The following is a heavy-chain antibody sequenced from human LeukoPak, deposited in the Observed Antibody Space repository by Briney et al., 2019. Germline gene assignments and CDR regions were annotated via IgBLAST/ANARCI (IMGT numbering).Heavy chain of an antibody. CDR2: ISSSSSYI. D-gene: IGHD3-3*01. CDR1: GFTFSTYN. Sequence: GSLRLSCAASGFTFSTYNMNWVRQAPGKGREWVSFISSSSSYIYYADSVMGRFTISRGNAKNSLYLQMNSLRAEDTAVYYCAREVSYESFDYWGQGILVTVSS. CDR3: AREVSYESFDY. J-gene: IGHJ4*02. V-gene: IGHV3-21*01.